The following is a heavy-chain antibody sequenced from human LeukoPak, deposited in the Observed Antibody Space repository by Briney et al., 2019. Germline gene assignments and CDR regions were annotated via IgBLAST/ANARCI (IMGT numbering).Heavy chain of an antibody. CDR3: AKDLRRKGLFSSFGYYFDY. J-gene: IGHJ4*02. D-gene: IGHD3-22*01. CDR2: ITSRSSYI. V-gene: IGHV3-21*04. CDR1: GFTFSNYG. Sequence: PGGSLRLSCAASGFTFSNYGMNWVRQAPGKGLEWVSSITSRSSYIYYADSMKGRFTISRDNAKNSLYLQMNSLRAEDTAVYYCAKDLRRKGLFSSFGYYFDYWGQGTLVTVSS.